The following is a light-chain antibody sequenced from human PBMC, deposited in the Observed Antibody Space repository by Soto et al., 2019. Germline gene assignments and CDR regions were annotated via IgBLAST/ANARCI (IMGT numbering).Light chain of an antibody. CDR2: EVS. Sequence: QSVLTQPASVSGSPGQSITISCTGTSSDVGGYNFVSWYQQYPGKAPKLMIYEVSNRPSGVSNRFSGSKSGNTASLTISGLQAEDEADYYCNSYTSTSTLVFGTGTKVTLL. V-gene: IGLV2-14*01. J-gene: IGLJ1*01. CDR3: NSYTSTSTLV. CDR1: SSDVGGYNF.